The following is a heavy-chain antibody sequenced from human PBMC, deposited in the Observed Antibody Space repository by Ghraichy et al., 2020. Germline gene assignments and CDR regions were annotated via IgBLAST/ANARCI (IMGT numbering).Heavy chain of an antibody. CDR2: INHSGSA. D-gene: IGHD3-22*01. J-gene: IGHJ4*02. CDR1: GGSFSGYY. Sequence: SETLSLTCAVYGGSFSGYYWNWIRQPPGKRLEWIGEINHSGSANYNPSLKSRVTISVDTSKNQFSLRLRSVTAADTAVYYCARDWRRYYDSSGDQAGYFDYWGQGTLVTVSS. CDR3: ARDWRRYYDSSGDQAGYFDY. V-gene: IGHV4-34*01.